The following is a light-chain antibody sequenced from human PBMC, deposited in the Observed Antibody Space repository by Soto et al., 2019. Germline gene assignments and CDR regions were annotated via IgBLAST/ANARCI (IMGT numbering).Light chain of an antibody. V-gene: IGKV3-11*01. CDR1: QSVSSY. J-gene: IGKJ1*01. CDR2: DAS. CDR3: QQRSNWLWT. Sequence: EIVLTQSPATLSLSPGERATLSCRASQSVSSYLAWYQQKPGQAPRLLIYDASDRATGIPARFSGSGSGTDFTLTISSLEPEDFVVYYCQQRSNWLWTFGQGTKVEIK.